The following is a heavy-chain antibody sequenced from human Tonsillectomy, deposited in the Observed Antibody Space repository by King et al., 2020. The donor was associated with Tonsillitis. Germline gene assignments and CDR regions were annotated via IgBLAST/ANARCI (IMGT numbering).Heavy chain of an antibody. CDR2: INHRGTT. V-gene: IGHV4-34*01. CDR1: GDSLGGHY. CDR3: APGGTWPVHMDV. J-gene: IGHJ6*02. Sequence: VQLQQWGAGLLKASETLSLTCAVYGDSLGGHYWSWIRQPPGKGLEWIGEINHRGTTNYNPSLKSRVTITVDTSKNQFSLKLTSVTAADTAVYYCAPGGTWPVHMDVWGQGTTVTVSS. D-gene: IGHD1-26*01.